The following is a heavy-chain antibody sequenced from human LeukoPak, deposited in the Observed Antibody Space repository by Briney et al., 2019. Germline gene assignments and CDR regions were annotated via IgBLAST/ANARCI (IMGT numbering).Heavy chain of an antibody. D-gene: IGHD3-3*01. CDR2: IYYSGST. CDR3: ATGRLTIFGVVIRLDY. CDR1: GGSISSYY. V-gene: IGHV4-59*01. J-gene: IGHJ4*02. Sequence: SETLSLTCTVSGGSISSYYWSWIRQPPGKGLEWIGYIYYSGSTNYNPSLKSRVTISVDTSKNQFSLKLSSVTAEDTAVYYCATGRLTIFGVVIRLDYWGQGTLVTVSS.